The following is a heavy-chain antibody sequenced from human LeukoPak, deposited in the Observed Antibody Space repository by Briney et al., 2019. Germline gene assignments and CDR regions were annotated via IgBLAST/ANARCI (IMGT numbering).Heavy chain of an antibody. CDR1: GYSISSAYY. CDR3: RSTDTAMGPFDY. Sequence: SETLSLTCAVSGYSISSAYYWGWIRQPPGKGLEWIGTIYHSGNTYYNPSLKSRVTISVDTSKNQFSLKLSSVTAADTAVYYCRSTDTAMGPFDYWGQGTLVTVSS. J-gene: IGHJ4*02. CDR2: IYHSGNT. V-gene: IGHV4-38-2*01. D-gene: IGHD5-18*01.